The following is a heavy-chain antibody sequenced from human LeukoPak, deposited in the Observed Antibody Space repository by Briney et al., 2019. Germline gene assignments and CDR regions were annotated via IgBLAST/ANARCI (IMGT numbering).Heavy chain of an antibody. V-gene: IGHV3-23*01. CDR2: ISGSGGDT. D-gene: IGHD1-1*01. J-gene: IGHJ4*02. CDR1: GFTFSSYA. CDR3: ARTKTGNTSDCFDY. Sequence: QPGGSLRLSCAASGFTFSSYAMSWVRQAPGKGLEWVSTISGSGGDTYYADSVKGRFTISRDNSKNTLYLQLNSLRAEDTAVFYCARTKTGNTSDCFDYWGQGTLVTVSS.